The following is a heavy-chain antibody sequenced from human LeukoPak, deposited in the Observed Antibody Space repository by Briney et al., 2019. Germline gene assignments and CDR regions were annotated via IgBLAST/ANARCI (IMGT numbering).Heavy chain of an antibody. CDR3: ARGGLYGGSSAFDF. CDR2: SRNKADSYTT. Sequence: GGSLRLSCAASGFTFSGSAMHWVRQASGKGLEWVGRSRNKADSYTTEYAASVKGRFTISRDDSKKSLYLQMNYLKTEDTAVYYCARGGLYGGSSAFDFWGQGTLVTVSS. V-gene: IGHV3-72*01. CDR1: GFTFSGSA. D-gene: IGHD4-23*01. J-gene: IGHJ4*02.